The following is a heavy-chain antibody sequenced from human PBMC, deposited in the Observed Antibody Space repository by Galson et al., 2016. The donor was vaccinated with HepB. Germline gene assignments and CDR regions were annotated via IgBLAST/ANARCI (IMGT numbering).Heavy chain of an antibody. Sequence: SLRLSCAASGFNVSRNYMSWVRQAPGKGLEWVSTIYTVGGTYYADSLKGRFTISRDNSKNTLYLQMNRLRAEDTAVYHCAKVGDSSGYISYYGMDVWGQGTTVTVSS. CDR3: AKVGDSSGYISYYGMDV. CDR1: GFNVSRNY. J-gene: IGHJ6*02. V-gene: IGHV3-53*01. D-gene: IGHD3-22*01. CDR2: IYTVGGT.